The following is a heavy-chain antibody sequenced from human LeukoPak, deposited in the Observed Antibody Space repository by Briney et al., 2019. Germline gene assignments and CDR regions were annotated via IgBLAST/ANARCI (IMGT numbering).Heavy chain of an antibody. J-gene: IGHJ4*02. D-gene: IGHD1-26*01. CDR3: AREFAGSASGAGY. CDR1: GFTFSSYS. CDR2: MSVSSGLI. V-gene: IGHV3-21*01. Sequence: VGSLRLSCAASGFTFSSYSMNWVRQAPGKGLEWVSSMSVSSGLIYYADSVKGRFTISRDNAKSSLYLQMNRLRVEDTAVYYCAREFAGSASGAGYWGQGTLVTVSS.